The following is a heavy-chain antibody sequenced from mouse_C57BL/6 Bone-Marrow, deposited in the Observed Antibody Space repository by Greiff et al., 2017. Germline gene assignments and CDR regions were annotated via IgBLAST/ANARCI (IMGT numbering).Heavy chain of an antibody. CDR3: ARNYYDYPFAY. CDR2: IYPRSGNT. V-gene: IGHV1-81*01. Sequence: QVQLQQSGAELARPGASVKLSCKASGYTFTSYGISWVQQRTGQGLEWIGEIYPRSGNTYYNEKLKGKVTLTADNASSTAYIELSSLTSEDSAVYVCARNYYDYPFAYWGQGTLVTVSA. CDR1: GYTFTSYG. J-gene: IGHJ3*01. D-gene: IGHD2-4*01.